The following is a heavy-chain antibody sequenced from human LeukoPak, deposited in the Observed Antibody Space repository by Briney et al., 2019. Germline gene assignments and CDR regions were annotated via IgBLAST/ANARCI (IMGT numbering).Heavy chain of an antibody. V-gene: IGHV1-2*06. CDR1: GYTFTGYY. J-gene: IGHJ5*02. D-gene: IGHD6-6*01. CDR2: INTNSGGT. Sequence: ASVKVSCKASGYTFTGYYMHWVRQAPGQGIEWMGRINTNSGGTNYAQKFQGRVTITRDTSISTAYMELSRLRSDDTAVYYCARDLIRGARPGHDPWGQGTLVTVSS. CDR3: ARDLIRGARPGHDP.